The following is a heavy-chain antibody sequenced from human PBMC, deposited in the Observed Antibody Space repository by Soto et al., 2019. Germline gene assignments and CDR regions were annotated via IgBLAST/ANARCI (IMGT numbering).Heavy chain of an antibody. CDR3: TKGSEVARQELDY. D-gene: IGHD3-3*01. CDR1: GFTLSNFV. CDR2: ISADGSDK. V-gene: IGHV3-30*18. Sequence: QVQLVESGGGVVQPGRSLRLSCAASGFTLSNFVMHWGRQAPGKGLEWVAAISADGSDKYFSDSVKGRFTISRDNSKNTLFLQMNSLRVEDTAVYYCTKGSEVARQELDYWGQGTLVTVSS. J-gene: IGHJ4*02.